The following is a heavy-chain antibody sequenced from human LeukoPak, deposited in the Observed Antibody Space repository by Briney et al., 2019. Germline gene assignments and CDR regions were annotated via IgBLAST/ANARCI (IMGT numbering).Heavy chain of an antibody. V-gene: IGHV1-2*02. CDR2: INPNSGGT. CDR1: GYTFTGYY. D-gene: IGHD3-22*01. J-gene: IGHJ4*02. CDR3: ARGYLSRYYYDSSGYGS. Sequence: ASVKVSCKASGYTFTGYYMHWVRQAPGQGLEWMGWINPNSGGTNYAQKFQGRVTMTRDTSIGTAYMELSRLRSDDTAVYYCARGYLSRYYYDSSGYGSWGQGTLVTVSS.